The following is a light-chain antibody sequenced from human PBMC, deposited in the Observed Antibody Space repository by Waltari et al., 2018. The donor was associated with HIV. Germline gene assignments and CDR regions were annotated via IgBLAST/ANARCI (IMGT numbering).Light chain of an antibody. J-gene: IGKJ3*01. CDR1: HNLRNY. V-gene: IGKV1-9*01. CDR2: GAS. CDR3: QQQTSYPLT. Sequence: DILLTQFPPFLSASVGDRVTITCRASHNLRNYLAWYQKKPGIAPKLLIYGASSLQSAIPSRCAGSGSGAYFTLTISSLQPEDFATYYCQQQTSYPLTFGPGTRVDVK.